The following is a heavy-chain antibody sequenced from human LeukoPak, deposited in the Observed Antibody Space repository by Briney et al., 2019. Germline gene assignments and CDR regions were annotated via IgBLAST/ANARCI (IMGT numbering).Heavy chain of an antibody. CDR3: ARGCRSGGITMIRGVKDRGWFDP. V-gene: IGHV3-30*02. CDR1: GFTFTSHG. CDR2: IRYDGSNK. D-gene: IGHD3-10*01. J-gene: IGHJ5*02. Sequence: GGSMRLSCAASGFTFTSHGMHWVHQAPGKGLEWVAHIRYDGSNKYYADSVKGRFTISRDDSKKMLYLQMNSLRPEDTAVYYSARGCRSGGITMIRGVKDRGWFDPWGQGTLVTVSS.